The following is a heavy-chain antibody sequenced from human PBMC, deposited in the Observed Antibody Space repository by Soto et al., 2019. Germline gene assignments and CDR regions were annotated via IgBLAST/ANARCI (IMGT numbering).Heavy chain of an antibody. CDR3: ATPYYFNH. Sequence: VGSLRLSCAASGFMFSAYTMNWVRQAPGKGLEWLSSISDDSSYIDYADSLRGRFTVSRDNARNSLYLQIDSLGVEDTAVYYCATPYYFNHWGPGTLVTVSS. D-gene: IGHD3-16*01. CDR1: GFMFSAYT. CDR2: ISDDSSYI. V-gene: IGHV3-21*06. J-gene: IGHJ1*01.